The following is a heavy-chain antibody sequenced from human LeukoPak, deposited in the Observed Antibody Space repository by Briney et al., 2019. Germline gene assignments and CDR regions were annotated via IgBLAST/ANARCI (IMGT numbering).Heavy chain of an antibody. J-gene: IGHJ4*02. CDR3: ATHFNMVGSGWERPFDN. Sequence: SETLSLTCTVSGGSISSGSYYWSWIRQPAGKGLEWIGRIYTSGSTNYNPSLKSRVTISVDTSKNQFSLKLSSVTPADTALYYCATHFNMVGSGWERPFDNWGQGILVTVSS. CDR1: GGSISSGSYY. CDR2: IYTSGST. V-gene: IGHV4-61*02. D-gene: IGHD6-19*01.